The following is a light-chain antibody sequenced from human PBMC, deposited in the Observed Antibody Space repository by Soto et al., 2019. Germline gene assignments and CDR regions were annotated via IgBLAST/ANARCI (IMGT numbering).Light chain of an antibody. Sequence: EIVMTQSPATLSVSPGERATLSCRAGQSVSNNLAWYQQKPGQAPRLLIYGASTRATGIPARFSGSGSGTEFTLTISSLQSEDFAVYYCQQYNNWPAITFGQGTRLEN. CDR2: GAS. V-gene: IGKV3D-15*01. CDR3: QQYNNWPAIT. J-gene: IGKJ5*01. CDR1: QSVSNN.